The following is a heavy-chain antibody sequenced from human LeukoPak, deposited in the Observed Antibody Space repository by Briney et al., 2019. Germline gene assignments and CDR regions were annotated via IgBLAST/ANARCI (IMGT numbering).Heavy chain of an antibody. CDR3: ARVTMVRGAKGNYYGMDV. CDR2: IIPIFGTA. Sequence: SVKVSCKASGGTFSSYAISWVRQAPGQGLEWMGGIIPIFGTANYAQKFQGRVTITADESTSTAYMELSSLRSEDTAVYYCARVTMVRGAKGNYYGMDVWGKGTTVTVSS. J-gene: IGHJ6*04. CDR1: GGTFSSYA. V-gene: IGHV1-69*13. D-gene: IGHD3-10*01.